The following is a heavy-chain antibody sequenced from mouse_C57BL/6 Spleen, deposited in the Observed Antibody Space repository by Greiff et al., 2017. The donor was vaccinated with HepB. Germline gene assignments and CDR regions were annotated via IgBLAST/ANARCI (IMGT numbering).Heavy chain of an antibody. CDR2: IDPENGDT. CDR1: GFNIKDDY. V-gene: IGHV14-4*01. D-gene: IGHD2-4*01. Sequence: EVKVVDSGAELVRPGASVKLSCTASGFNIKDDYMHWVKQRPEQGLEWIGWIDPENGDTEYASKFQGKATITADTSSNTAYLQLSSLTSEDTAVYYCTEDDYDDAAWFAYWGQGTLVTVSA. CDR3: TEDDYDDAAWFAY. J-gene: IGHJ3*01.